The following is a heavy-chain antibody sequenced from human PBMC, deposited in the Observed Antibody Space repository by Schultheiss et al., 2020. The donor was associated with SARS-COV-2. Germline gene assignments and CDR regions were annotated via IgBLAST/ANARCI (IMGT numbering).Heavy chain of an antibody. CDR3: ARDRGSYRYYFDY. D-gene: IGHD1-26*01. Sequence: ASVKVSCKASGYTFTSYGISWVRQAPGQGLEWMGIINPSGGSTSYAQKFQGRVTMTRDTSTSTVYMELSSLRSEDTAVYYCARDRGSYRYYFDYWGQGTLVTVSS. J-gene: IGHJ4*02. CDR1: GYTFTSYG. V-gene: IGHV1-46*01. CDR2: INPSGGST.